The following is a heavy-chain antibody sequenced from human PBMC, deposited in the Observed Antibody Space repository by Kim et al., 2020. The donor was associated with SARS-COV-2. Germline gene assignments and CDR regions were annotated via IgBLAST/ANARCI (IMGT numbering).Heavy chain of an antibody. V-gene: IGHV3-74*01. Sequence: GGSLRLSCAASGFTFNTYWMHWVRQAPGKGLVWVARMNSDGSSRGYVDSVKGRFTISRDNAKNTLYLQMNSLRVDDTAVYFCARVSCFRAGTDDYFYYAMDVWGQGTTVTVSS. CDR2: MNSDGSSR. J-gene: IGHJ6*02. D-gene: IGHD3-10*01. CDR3: ARVSCFRAGTDDYFYYAMDV. CDR1: GFTFNTYW.